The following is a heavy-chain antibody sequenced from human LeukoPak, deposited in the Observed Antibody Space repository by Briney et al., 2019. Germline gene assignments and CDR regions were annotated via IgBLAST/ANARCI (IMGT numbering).Heavy chain of an antibody. D-gene: IGHD3-16*01. CDR1: GYTFTSYG. CDR2: ISAYNGNT. J-gene: IGHJ4*02. V-gene: IGHV1-18*01. CDR3: ARDVGRSYDLDY. Sequence: ASVKVSCTASGYTFTSYGIRWVRHAPGQGLEWMGWISAYNGNTDYAQSLQGRVTMTIDTSTSTVYMERSLGSDDTAVYYCARDVGRSYDLDYWGQGTLVTVSS.